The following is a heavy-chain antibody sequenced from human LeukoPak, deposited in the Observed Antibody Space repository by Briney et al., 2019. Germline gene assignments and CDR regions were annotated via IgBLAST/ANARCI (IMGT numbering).Heavy chain of an antibody. J-gene: IGHJ5*02. CDR1: GFTFSDYY. CDR3: ARAGRAYSSSWYWFDP. D-gene: IGHD6-13*01. Sequence: GGSLRLSCAASGFTFSDYYMSWIRQAPGKGLEWVSYISSSGSTIYYADSVKDRFTISRDNAKNSLYLQMNSLRAEDTAVYYCARAGRAYSSSWYWFDPWGQGTLVTVSS. CDR2: ISSSGSTI. V-gene: IGHV3-11*04.